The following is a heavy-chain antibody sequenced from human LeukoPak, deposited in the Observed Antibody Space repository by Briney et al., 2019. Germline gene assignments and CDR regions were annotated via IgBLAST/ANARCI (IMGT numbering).Heavy chain of an antibody. CDR3: ARDEMATTIFDY. CDR2: IYHSGST. CDR1: GYSISSGYY. D-gene: IGHD5-24*01. V-gene: IGHV4-38-2*02. Sequence: SETLSLTCAVSGYSISSGYYWGWIRQPPEKGLEWIGSIYHSGSTYYNPPLKSRVTISVDTSKNQFSLKLSSVTAADTAVYYCARDEMATTIFDYWGQGTLVTVSS. J-gene: IGHJ4*02.